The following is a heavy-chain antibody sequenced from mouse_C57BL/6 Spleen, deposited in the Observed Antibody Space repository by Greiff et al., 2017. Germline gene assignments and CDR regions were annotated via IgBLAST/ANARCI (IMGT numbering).Heavy chain of an antibody. J-gene: IGHJ4*01. CDR3: ARGYYGSSPYYAMDY. D-gene: IGHD1-1*01. CDR1: GFTFSDYG. CDR2: ISSGSSTI. Sequence: EVQVVESGGGLVKPGGSLKLSCAASGFTFSDYGMHWVRQAPEKGLELVAYISSGSSTIYYADTVKGRFTISRDNAKNTLFLQMTSLRSEDTAMYYCARGYYGSSPYYAMDYWGQGTSVTVSS. V-gene: IGHV5-17*01.